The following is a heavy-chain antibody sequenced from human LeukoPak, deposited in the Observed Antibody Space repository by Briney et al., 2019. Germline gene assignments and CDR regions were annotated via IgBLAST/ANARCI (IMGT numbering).Heavy chain of an antibody. CDR1: GFTVNSNY. Sequence: GGSLRLSCAASGFTVNSNYMSWVRQAPGKGLEWVSGLGRSGENRYYATSVRGRFSISRDNSKDTVYLQMNSLRAEDTAIYYCVKDRPCETCMPMDAWGQGTTVTVSS. D-gene: IGHD2-2*01. CDR3: VKDRPCETCMPMDA. J-gene: IGHJ6*02. V-gene: IGHV3-23*01. CDR2: LGRSGENR.